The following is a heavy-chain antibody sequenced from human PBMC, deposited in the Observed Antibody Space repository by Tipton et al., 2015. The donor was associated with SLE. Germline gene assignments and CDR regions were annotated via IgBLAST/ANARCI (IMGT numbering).Heavy chain of an antibody. CDR1: GVQFSSHW. D-gene: IGHD6-13*01. CDR2: VNTDGVTT. V-gene: IGHV3-74*03. J-gene: IGHJ4*02. Sequence: SLRLSCAVSGVQFSSHWMHWVRQAPGQGLVWVSRVNTDGVTTEYAHSVRGRFTISRDNAQNSLFLQMNSLTVEDVGIYYCARGGSDSSWYWRNWGQGTVVTVSS. CDR3: ARGGSDSSWYWRN.